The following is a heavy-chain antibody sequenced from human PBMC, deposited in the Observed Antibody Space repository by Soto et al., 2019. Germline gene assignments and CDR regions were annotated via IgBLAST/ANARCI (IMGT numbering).Heavy chain of an antibody. Sequence: GESLKISCKGSGYSFTGYWIGWVRQMPGKGLEWMGIIYPGDSDTGYSPSFQGRVTTSADKSISTAYLQWSSLKASDTAMYYCARRVGVDSSGYYYAGPAYYFDYWGQGTLVTVSS. CDR2: IYPGDSDT. CDR1: GYSFTGYW. CDR3: ARRVGVDSSGYYYAGPAYYFDY. J-gene: IGHJ4*02. V-gene: IGHV5-51*01. D-gene: IGHD3-22*01.